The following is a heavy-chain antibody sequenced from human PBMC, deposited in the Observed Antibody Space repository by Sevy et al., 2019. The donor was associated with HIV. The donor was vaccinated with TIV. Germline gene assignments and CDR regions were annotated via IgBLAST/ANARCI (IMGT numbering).Heavy chain of an antibody. J-gene: IGHJ5*02. CDR1: GFTFNFHG. Sequence: GGSLRLSCAASGFTFNFHGMHWVRQAPGKGLEGLAFIWHEGSNKYRADSVKGRFTISRDNSKNTLFLQMNSLTVEDTAVYYCARETDNSARWLDPWGQGTLVTVSS. CDR2: IWHEGSNK. D-gene: IGHD4-4*01. V-gene: IGHV3-30*02. CDR3: ARETDNSARWLDP.